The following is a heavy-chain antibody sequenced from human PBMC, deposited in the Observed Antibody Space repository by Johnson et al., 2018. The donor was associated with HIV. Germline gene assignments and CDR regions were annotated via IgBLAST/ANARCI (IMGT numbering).Heavy chain of an antibody. CDR2: ISYHESNK. CDR1: GFTFSSYA. J-gene: IGHJ3*02. D-gene: IGHD1-1*01. CDR3: AKGRKWNDVGNDALDI. Sequence: QVQLVESGGGVVQPGRSLRLSCAASGFTFSSYAMHWVRQAPGKGLEWVAVISYHESNKYYADSVKGRFTISRDNSKSTVFLQMSNLRPEDTAVYYCAKGRKWNDVGNDALDIWGQGTLVTVSS. V-gene: IGHV3-30-3*01.